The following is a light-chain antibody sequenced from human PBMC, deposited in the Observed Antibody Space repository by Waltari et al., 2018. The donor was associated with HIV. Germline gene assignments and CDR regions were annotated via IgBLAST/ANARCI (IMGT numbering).Light chain of an antibody. CDR2: DAA. V-gene: IGKV3-11*01. J-gene: IGKJ4*01. CDR3: QQRSNWPFT. Sequence: EIVLTQSPATLSLSPGDRATLSCRASQSVSSYLAWYQQRPGQAPSLLIFDAANRATGIPARFSGSGSGTDFTLTISSLEPEDFAVYYCQQRSNWPFTFGGGTKVEIK. CDR1: QSVSSY.